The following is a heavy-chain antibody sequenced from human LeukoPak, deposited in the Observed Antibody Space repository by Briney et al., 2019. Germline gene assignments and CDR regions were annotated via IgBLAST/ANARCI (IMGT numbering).Heavy chain of an antibody. Sequence: PSETLSLTCTVSGYSISSGYYWGRIRQPPGKGLEWIGSIYHSGSTYYNPSLKSRVTISVDTSKNQFSLKLSSVTAADTAVYYCARGDIQLWFYWGQGTLVTVSS. CDR3: ARGDIQLWFY. J-gene: IGHJ4*02. CDR2: IYHSGST. V-gene: IGHV4-38-2*02. CDR1: GYSISSGYY. D-gene: IGHD5-18*01.